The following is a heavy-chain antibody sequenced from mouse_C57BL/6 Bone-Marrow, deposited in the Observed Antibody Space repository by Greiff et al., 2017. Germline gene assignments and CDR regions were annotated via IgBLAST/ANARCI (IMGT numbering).Heavy chain of an antibody. J-gene: IGHJ4*01. D-gene: IGHD1-1*01. CDR2: IYPRSGNT. V-gene: IGHV1-81*01. Sequence: QVQLQQSGAELARPGASVKLSCKASGYTFTSYGISWVKQRTGQGLEWIGEIYPRSGNTYYNEKFKGKATLTADKSSSTAYMELRSLTSEDSAVYFGARYYYGSRGAMDYWGQGTSVTVSS. CDR1: GYTFTSYG. CDR3: ARYYYGSRGAMDY.